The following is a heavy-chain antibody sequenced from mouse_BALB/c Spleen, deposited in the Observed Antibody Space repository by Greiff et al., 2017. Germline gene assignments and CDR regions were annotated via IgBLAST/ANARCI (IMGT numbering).Heavy chain of an antibody. V-gene: IGHV1-63*02. Sequence: VQRVESGAELVRPGTSVKISCKASGYTFTNYWLGWVKQRPGHGLEWIGDIYPGGGYTNYNEKFKGKATLTADTSSSPAYMQLSSLTSEDSAVYFCAGIYDGYYGWFAYWGQGTLVTVSA. CDR3: AGIYDGYYGWFAY. CDR1: GYTFTNYW. CDR2: IYPGGGYT. J-gene: IGHJ3*01. D-gene: IGHD2-3*01.